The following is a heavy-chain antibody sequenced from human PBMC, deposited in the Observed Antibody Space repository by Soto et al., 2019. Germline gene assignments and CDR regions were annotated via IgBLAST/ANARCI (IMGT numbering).Heavy chain of an antibody. CDR2: IIPIFGTA. J-gene: IGHJ6*02. CDR3: ERGPYSSSSGRYYYDYGMDV. Sequence: QVQLVQSGAEVKKPGASVKVSCKASGGTFSSYAISWVRQAPGQGLEWMGGIIPIFGTANYAQKFQGRVTIPAYESTSTAYMELSSLRSEDTAVYYGERGPYSSSSGRYYYDYGMDVWGQGTTVTVSS. V-gene: IGHV1-69*01. CDR1: GGTFSSYA. D-gene: IGHD6-6*01.